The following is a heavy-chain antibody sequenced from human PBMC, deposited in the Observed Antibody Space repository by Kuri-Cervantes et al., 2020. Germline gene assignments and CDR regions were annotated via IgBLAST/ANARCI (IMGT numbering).Heavy chain of an antibody. CDR1: GGSISSSSYY. J-gene: IGHJ5*02. V-gene: IGHV4-39*01. CDR2: IYYSGST. Sequence: SETLSLTCTVSGGSISSSSYYWGWIRQPPGKGLEWIGSIYYSGSTYYNPSLKSRVTISVDTSKNQFSLKLSSVTAADTAVYYCAREIPAAPRSALDPWGQGTLVTVSS. CDR3: AREIPAAPRSALDP. D-gene: IGHD2-2*01.